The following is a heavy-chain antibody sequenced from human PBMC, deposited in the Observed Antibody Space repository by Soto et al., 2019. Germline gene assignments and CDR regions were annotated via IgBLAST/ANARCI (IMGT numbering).Heavy chain of an antibody. CDR2: TSSDGGSK. CDR3: ASGLGEWFGELFSNYYYYGMDV. Sequence: GGSLRLSCAVSGFTFSMYAMHWARQAPGKGLEWVAVTSSDGGSKYYADSVKGRFTISRDNSKNTLYLQMNSLRAEDTAVYYCASGLGEWFGELFSNYYYYGMDVWGQGTTVTVSS. D-gene: IGHD3-10*01. CDR1: GFTFSMYA. V-gene: IGHV3-30*04. J-gene: IGHJ6*02.